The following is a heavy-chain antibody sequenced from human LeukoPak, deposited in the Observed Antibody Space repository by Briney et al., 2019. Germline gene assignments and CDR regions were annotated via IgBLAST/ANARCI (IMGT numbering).Heavy chain of an antibody. CDR2: ISYDGSNK. CDR1: GFTFSSYG. CDR3: AKDAWAMVRGVID. Sequence: PGRSLRLSCAASGFTFSSYGMHWVRQAPGKGLEWVAVISYDGSNKYYADSVKGRFTISRDNSKNTLYLQMNSLRAEDTAVYYCAKDAWAMVRGVIDWGQGTLVTVSS. D-gene: IGHD3-10*01. J-gene: IGHJ4*02. V-gene: IGHV3-30*18.